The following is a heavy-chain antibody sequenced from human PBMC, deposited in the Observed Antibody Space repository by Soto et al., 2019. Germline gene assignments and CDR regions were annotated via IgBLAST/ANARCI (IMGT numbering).Heavy chain of an antibody. CDR1: GYTFTSYY. CDR2: INPSGGST. Sequence: GASVKVSCKASGYTFTSYYMHWVRQAPGQGLEWMGIINPSGGSTNYAQKLQGRVTMTRDTSTRTVYMEVYRLRSEDTAVYYCERDRRPRQVHYGMDVWGQGTTVTVSS. D-gene: IGHD6-19*01. CDR3: ERDRRPRQVHYGMDV. V-gene: IGHV1-46*01. J-gene: IGHJ6*02.